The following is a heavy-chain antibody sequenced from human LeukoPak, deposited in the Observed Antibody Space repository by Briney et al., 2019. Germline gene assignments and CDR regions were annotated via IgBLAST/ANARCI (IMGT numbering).Heavy chain of an antibody. CDR3: AKIAAANCGGDCYSGAYYFDY. Sequence: GGSLRLSCAASGFTFDDYAMHWVRQAPGKGLEWVSGISWNSGSIGYADSVKGRFTISRDNAKNSLYLQMNSLRAEDTALYYCAKIAAANCGGDCYSGAYYFDYWGQGTLVTVSS. V-gene: IGHV3-9*01. D-gene: IGHD2-21*02. CDR2: ISWNSGSI. J-gene: IGHJ4*02. CDR1: GFTFDDYA.